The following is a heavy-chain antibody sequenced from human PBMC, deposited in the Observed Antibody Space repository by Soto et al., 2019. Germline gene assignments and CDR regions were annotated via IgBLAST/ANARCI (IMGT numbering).Heavy chain of an antibody. Sequence: QVQLQQWGAGLLKPSETLSLTCAVYGGSFSGYYWSWIRQPPGKGLEWIGEINHSGSTNYNPSLKCRVTISVDTSKNQFSLKLSSVTAADTAVYYCARGGGYYGSGSYYSYYYYYMDVWGKGTTVTVSS. CDR3: ARGGGYYGSGSYYSYYYYYMDV. CDR2: INHSGST. V-gene: IGHV4-34*01. J-gene: IGHJ6*03. D-gene: IGHD3-10*01. CDR1: GGSFSGYY.